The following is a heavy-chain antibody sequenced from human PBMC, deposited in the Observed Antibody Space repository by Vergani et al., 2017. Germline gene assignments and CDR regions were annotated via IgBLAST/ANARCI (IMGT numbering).Heavy chain of an antibody. J-gene: IGHJ4*02. D-gene: IGHD6-19*01. V-gene: IGHV3-21*01. CDR1: GFTFSSYS. CDR2: ISSSSSYI. Sequence: EVQLVESGGGLVKPGGSLRLSCAASGFTFSSYSMNWVRQAPGKGLEWVSSISSSSSYIYYADSVKGRFTISRDNAKNSLYLQMNSLRAEDTAVYYCARPIAVAGNHSSYWSQGTLVTVSS. CDR3: ARPIAVAGNHSSY.